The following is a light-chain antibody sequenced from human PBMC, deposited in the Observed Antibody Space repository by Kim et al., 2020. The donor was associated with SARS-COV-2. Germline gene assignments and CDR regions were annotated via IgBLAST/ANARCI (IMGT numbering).Light chain of an antibody. CDR2: GAS. Sequence: EIVLTQSPCTLSLSPGERATLSCRASQSVSISYLAWYQQKPGQAPRLLIYGASSSATGIPDRFSGSGSGTDFTLTISRLEPEDFAVYYSQQYGSSRYIFGQGTKLEIK. CDR3: QQYGSSRYI. CDR1: QSVSISY. V-gene: IGKV3-20*01. J-gene: IGKJ2*01.